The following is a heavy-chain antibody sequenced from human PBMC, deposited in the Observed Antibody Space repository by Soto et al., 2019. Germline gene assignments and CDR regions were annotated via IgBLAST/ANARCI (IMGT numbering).Heavy chain of an antibody. CDR3: ARMGPAAGFMAPDFDS. CDR2: IDWDDDK. J-gene: IGHJ4*02. CDR1: GFSLSTSGMR. D-gene: IGHD6-13*01. V-gene: IGHV2-70*04. Sequence: GSGPTLVNPTQTLTLTCTLSGFSLSTSGMRVSWIRQPPGKALEWLARIDWDDDKFYSPSLKTRLTISKDTSKNRVVLTMTNMDPVDTATYYCARMGPAAGFMAPDFDSWGQGTLVTVSS.